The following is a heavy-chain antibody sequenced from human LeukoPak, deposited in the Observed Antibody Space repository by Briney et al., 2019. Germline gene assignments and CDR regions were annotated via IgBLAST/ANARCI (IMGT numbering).Heavy chain of an antibody. Sequence: PSETLSLTCAVYGVSFSGYYWSWIRQPPGKGLEWIGEINHSGSTNYNPSLKSRVTISVDTSKNQFSLKLSSVTAADTAVYYCARGGGSGYSYGWGQGTLVTVSS. CDR1: GVSFSGYY. V-gene: IGHV4-34*01. D-gene: IGHD5-18*01. J-gene: IGHJ4*02. CDR2: INHSGST. CDR3: ARGGGSGYSYG.